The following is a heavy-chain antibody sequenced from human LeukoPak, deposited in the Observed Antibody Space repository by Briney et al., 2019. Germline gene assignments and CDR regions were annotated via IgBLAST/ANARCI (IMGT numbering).Heavy chain of an antibody. CDR2: IYYSGST. V-gene: IGHV4-59*01. CDR3: ARDSIAVAGGYYYYYMDV. Sequence: SETLSLTCAVYGGSFSGYYWSWIRQPPGKGLEWIGYIYYSGSTNYNPSLKSRVTISVDTSKNQFSLKLSSVTAADTAVYYCARDSIAVAGGYYYYYMDVWGKGTTVTVSS. J-gene: IGHJ6*03. CDR1: GGSFSGYY. D-gene: IGHD6-19*01.